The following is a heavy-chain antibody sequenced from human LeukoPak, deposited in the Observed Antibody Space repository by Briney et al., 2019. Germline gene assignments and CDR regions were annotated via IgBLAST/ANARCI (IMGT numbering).Heavy chain of an antibody. CDR2: ISSSSSYI. CDR1: GFTFSSYE. V-gene: IGHV3-21*01. Sequence: GGSLRLSCAASGFTFSSYEMNWVRQAPGKGLEWVSSISSSSSYIYYADSVKGRFTISRDNAKNSLYLQMNSLRAEDTAVYYCAGTYYDFWRDYYYYYMDVWGKGTTVTVSS. D-gene: IGHD3-3*01. J-gene: IGHJ6*03. CDR3: AGTYYDFWRDYYYYYMDV.